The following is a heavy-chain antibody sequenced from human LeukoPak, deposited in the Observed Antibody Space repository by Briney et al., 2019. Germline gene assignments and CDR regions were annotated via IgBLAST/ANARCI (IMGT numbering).Heavy chain of an antibody. Sequence: SETLSLTCTVSGGSISSYYWSWIRQPPGKGLEWIGYIYYSGSTNYNPSLKSRVTISVDTSKNQFSLKLSSVTAADTAVYYCAKKGRIVVVLAAMRYYYYYMDVWGKGTTVTVSS. J-gene: IGHJ6*03. CDR1: GGSISSYY. V-gene: IGHV4-59*01. D-gene: IGHD2-2*01. CDR2: IYYSGST. CDR3: AKKGRIVVVLAAMRYYYYYMDV.